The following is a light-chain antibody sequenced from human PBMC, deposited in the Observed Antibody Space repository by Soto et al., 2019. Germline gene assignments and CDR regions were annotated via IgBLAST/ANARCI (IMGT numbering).Light chain of an antibody. Sequence: QSVLTQPPSASGSPGQSVTISCTGTSSDVGGYNYVSWYQQHPGKTPKLMIYEVSKRPSGVPDRFSGSKSGNTASLTVSALQAEDEADYYCSSYAGSNNWGVFGGGTKLTVL. CDR2: EVS. J-gene: IGLJ2*01. CDR3: SSYAGSNNWGV. V-gene: IGLV2-8*01. CDR1: SSDVGGYNY.